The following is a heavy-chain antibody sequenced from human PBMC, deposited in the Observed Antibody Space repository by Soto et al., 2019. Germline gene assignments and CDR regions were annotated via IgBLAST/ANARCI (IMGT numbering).Heavy chain of an antibody. Sequence: SGPTLVNPTQTLTLTCTFSGFSLSTSGVGVGWIRQPPGKALEWLALIYWNDDKRYSPSLKSRLTITKDTSKNQVVLTMTNMDPVDTATYYCAHTGGSMVRGVTPFDYWGQGTLVTVSS. J-gene: IGHJ4*02. V-gene: IGHV2-5*01. CDR2: IYWNDDK. CDR3: AHTGGSMVRGVTPFDY. CDR1: GFSLSTSGVG. D-gene: IGHD3-10*01.